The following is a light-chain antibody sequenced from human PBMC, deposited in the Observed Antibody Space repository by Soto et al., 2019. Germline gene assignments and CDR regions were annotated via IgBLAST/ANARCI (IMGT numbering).Light chain of an antibody. Sequence: QSALTQPASVSGSPGQSITISCTGTSSDVGSYNLVSWYQQHPGKAPKLMIYEVSKRPSGVSNRLSGSKSGNTASLTISGLQAEDEADYYCCSYAGSSTNVVFGGGTKVTVL. CDR1: SSDVGSYNL. V-gene: IGLV2-23*02. J-gene: IGLJ2*01. CDR3: CSYAGSSTNVV. CDR2: EVS.